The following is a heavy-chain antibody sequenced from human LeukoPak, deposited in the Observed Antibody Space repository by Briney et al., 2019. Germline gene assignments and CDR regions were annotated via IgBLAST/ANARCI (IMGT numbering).Heavy chain of an antibody. V-gene: IGHV5-51*01. Sequence: GESLKISCKGSGYSFTSYWIGWVRQMPGKGLEWMGIIYPGDSDTRYSPSFQGQVTISADKSISTAYLQWSSLKASDTAMYHCARQSIGDRDCHHFDYWGQGTLVTVSS. CDR2: IYPGDSDT. D-gene: IGHD2-21*02. CDR1: GYSFTSYW. CDR3: ARQSIGDRDCHHFDY. J-gene: IGHJ4*02.